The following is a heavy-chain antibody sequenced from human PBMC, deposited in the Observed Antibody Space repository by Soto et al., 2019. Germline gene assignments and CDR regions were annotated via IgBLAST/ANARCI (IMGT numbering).Heavy chain of an antibody. D-gene: IGHD1-26*01. J-gene: IGHJ4*02. Sequence: QVQLVESGGGVVQPGRSLRLSCAASGLTFSSHIMHWVRQTPGKGLEWMTFISHDGNNKYYADSVKGRFTISRDNSENTLYLQMDSLRAEDTAVYYCARDDEGGSDCDLGYWGQGTLVTVSS. CDR1: GLTFSSHI. CDR2: ISHDGNNK. V-gene: IGHV3-30-3*01. CDR3: ARDDEGGSDCDLGY.